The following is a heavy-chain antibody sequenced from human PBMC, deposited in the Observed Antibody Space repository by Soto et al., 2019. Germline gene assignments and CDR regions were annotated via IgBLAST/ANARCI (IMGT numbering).Heavy chain of an antibody. CDR2: IYYSGST. CDR3: ARGYCSGGSCYSFNWFDP. V-gene: IGHV4-59*08. D-gene: IGHD2-15*01. J-gene: IGHJ5*02. Sequence: SETLSLTCTVSGGSISSYYWSWIRQPPGKGLEWIGYIYYSGSTNYNPSLKSRVTISVDTSKNQFSLKLSSVTAADTALYYFARGYCSGGSCYSFNWFDPWGQGTLVTVSS. CDR1: GGSISSYY.